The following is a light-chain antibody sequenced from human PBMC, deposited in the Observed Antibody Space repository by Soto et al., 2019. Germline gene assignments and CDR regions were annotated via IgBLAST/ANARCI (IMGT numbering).Light chain of an antibody. CDR1: SSDVGGSNY. CDR2: EVD. J-gene: IGLJ1*01. V-gene: IGLV2-14*01. Sequence: QSALIHPASVSGSPGQSITISYTGTSSDVGGSNYVSWYQHHPHRAPKLLIYEVDYRPSGVSNRFSGSKSGNTASLTISGLQAEDDADYYCSSYTSSNPLEVFGFGTKLTVL. CDR3: SSYTSSNPLEV.